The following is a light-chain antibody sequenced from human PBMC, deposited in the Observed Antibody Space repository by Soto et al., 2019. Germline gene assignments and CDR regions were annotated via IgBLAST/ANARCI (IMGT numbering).Light chain of an antibody. Sequence: QAVVTHEPSLTVSTGGTVTLTCASSTGAVTSGYYPNWFQQKPGQAPRALSYSTSNKHSWTPARFSGSLLGGKAALTLSGVQPEDEAEYYCLLYYGGAVVFGGGTKVTVL. CDR1: TGAVTSGYY. J-gene: IGLJ2*01. CDR2: STS. CDR3: LLYYGGAVV. V-gene: IGLV7-43*01.